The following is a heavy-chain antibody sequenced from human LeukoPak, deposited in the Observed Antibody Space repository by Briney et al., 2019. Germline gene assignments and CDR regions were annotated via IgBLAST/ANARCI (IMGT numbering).Heavy chain of an antibody. CDR3: AKRYSCYDFIDY. D-gene: IGHD5-12*01. V-gene: IGHV3-23*01. Sequence: GGSLRLSCAASGFTFSSYAMSWVRQAPGKGLERVSAISGSGGSTYYADSVKGRFTISRDNSKNTLYLQMNSLRAEDTAVYYCAKRYSCYDFIDYWGQGTLVTVSS. J-gene: IGHJ4*02. CDR1: GFTFSSYA. CDR2: ISGSGGST.